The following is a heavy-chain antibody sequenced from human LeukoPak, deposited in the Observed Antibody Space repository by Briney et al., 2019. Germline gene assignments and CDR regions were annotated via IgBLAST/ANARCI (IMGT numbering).Heavy chain of an antibody. V-gene: IGHV4-39*07. CDR3: ARTLVGYYGSGSYFDY. CDR2: IYYSGST. D-gene: IGHD3-10*01. CDR1: GGSISSSSYY. J-gene: IGHJ4*02. Sequence: PSETLSLTCTVSGGSISSSSYYWGWIRQPPGKGLEWIGSIYYSGSTYYNPSLKSRVTISVDTSKNQFSLKLSSVTAADTAVYYCARTLVGYYGSGSYFDYWGQGTLVTVSS.